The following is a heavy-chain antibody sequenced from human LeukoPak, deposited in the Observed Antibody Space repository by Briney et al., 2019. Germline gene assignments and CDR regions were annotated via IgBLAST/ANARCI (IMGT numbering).Heavy chain of an antibody. D-gene: IGHD6-19*01. J-gene: IGHJ5*02. CDR1: GGTFSSYA. Sequence: ASVKVSCKASGGTFSSYAISWVRQAPGQGLEWMGGIIPIFGTANYAQKFQGRVTITADESTSTAYMELSSLRSEDTAVYYCARDRGYSSGWSPDWFDPWAGEPWSPSPQ. CDR3: ARDRGYSSGWSPDWFDP. CDR2: IIPIFGTA. V-gene: IGHV1-69*13.